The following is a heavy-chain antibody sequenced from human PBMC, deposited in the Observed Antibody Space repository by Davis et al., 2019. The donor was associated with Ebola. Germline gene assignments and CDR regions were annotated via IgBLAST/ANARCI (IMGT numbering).Heavy chain of an antibody. Sequence: SETLSLTCTVSGGSISSYYWSWIRQPPGKGLEWIGDIYYSGSTNYNPSLKSRVTISVDTSKNQFSLKLSSVTAADTAVYYCARGSPNYYYDSSGYYSRSGPLDYWGQGTLVTVSS. CDR2: IYYSGST. J-gene: IGHJ4*02. CDR1: GGSISSYY. V-gene: IGHV4-59*01. CDR3: ARGSPNYYYDSSGYYSRSGPLDY. D-gene: IGHD3-22*01.